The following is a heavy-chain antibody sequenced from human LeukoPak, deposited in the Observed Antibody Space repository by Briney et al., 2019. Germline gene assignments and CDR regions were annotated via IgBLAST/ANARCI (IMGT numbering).Heavy chain of an antibody. D-gene: IGHD6-19*01. V-gene: IGHV3-23*01. Sequence: GSLRLSCAASGFTLSNYAMSWVRQAPGKGLEWVSSISDSAGSPYYADSVKGRFTISRDSSKNTLSLQMNSLRAEDTAVYYCAKDYSSGWYDYWGQGTLVTVSS. CDR2: ISDSAGSP. CDR3: AKDYSSGWYDY. CDR1: GFTLSNYA. J-gene: IGHJ4*02.